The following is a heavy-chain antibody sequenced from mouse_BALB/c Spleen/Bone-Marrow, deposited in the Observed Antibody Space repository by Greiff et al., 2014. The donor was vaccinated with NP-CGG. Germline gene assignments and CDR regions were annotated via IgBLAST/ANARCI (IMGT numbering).Heavy chain of an antibody. CDR2: ISAGGTYT. D-gene: IGHD2-14*01. Sequence: VQLKESGGGLVKPGRSLKLSCAASGFTFRDYFMYWVRQTPGKGLEWVGTISAGGTYTDYSDSVKGRFTNARDKAKNNLYLQMTNLRSEDTAMYRCVRDGDYMYAWFSYWGQGTLVTVSA. CDR1: GFTFRDYF. CDR3: VRDGDYMYAWFSY. J-gene: IGHJ3*01. V-gene: IGHV5-4*02.